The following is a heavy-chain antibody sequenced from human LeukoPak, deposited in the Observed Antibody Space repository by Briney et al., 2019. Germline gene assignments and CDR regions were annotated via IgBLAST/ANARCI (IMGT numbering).Heavy chain of an antibody. CDR1: GYTFTGYY. V-gene: IGHV1-2*02. J-gene: IGHJ5*02. CDR3: ARIYKGDILTGGDYNWFDP. CDR2: INPNSGGT. D-gene: IGHD3-9*01. Sequence: ASVKVSCKASGYTFTGYYTHWVRQAPGQGLEWMGWINPNSGGTNYAQKFQGRVTMTRDTSISTAYMELSRLRSDDTAVYYCARIYKGDILTGGDYNWFDPWGQGTLVTVSS.